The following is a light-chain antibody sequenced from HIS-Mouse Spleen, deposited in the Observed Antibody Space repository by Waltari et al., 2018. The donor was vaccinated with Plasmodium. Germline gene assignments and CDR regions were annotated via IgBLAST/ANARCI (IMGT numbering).Light chain of an antibody. CDR1: ALPKKY. Sequence: SYALTQPPSVSGSPGQTARIPCSGDALPKKYAYWYQQKSGQAPVLVIYEDSKRPSGIPERFSGSSSGTMATLTISGAQVEDEADYYCYSTDSSGNHRVFGGGTKLTVL. V-gene: IGLV3-10*01. CDR3: YSTDSSGNHRV. J-gene: IGLJ3*02. CDR2: EDS.